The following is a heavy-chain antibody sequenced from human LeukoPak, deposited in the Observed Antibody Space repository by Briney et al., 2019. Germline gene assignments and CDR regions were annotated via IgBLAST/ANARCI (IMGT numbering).Heavy chain of an antibody. J-gene: IGHJ5*02. D-gene: IGHD3-10*01. CDR2: ISSSGSTI. V-gene: IGHV3-48*04. CDR3: ARPPLLLHDP. CDR1: GFTFSSYG. Sequence: GGSLRLSCAASGFTFSSYGMHWVRQAPGKGLEWVSYISSSGSTIYYADSVKGRFTISRDNAKNSLYLQMNSLRAEDTAVYYCARPPLLLHDPWGRGTLVTVSS.